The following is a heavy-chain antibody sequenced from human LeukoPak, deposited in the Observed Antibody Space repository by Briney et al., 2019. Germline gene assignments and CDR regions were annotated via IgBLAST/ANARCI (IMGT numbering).Heavy chain of an antibody. D-gene: IGHD6-13*01. CDR1: GFTFSSYS. J-gene: IGHJ4*02. CDR2: ISSSSSTI. CDR3: ARRGEGRYSSSWYGASYGDY. Sequence: GGSLRLSCAASGFTFSSYSMNWVRQAPGKGLEWVSYISSSSSTIYYADSVKGRFTISRDNAKNTLYLQVNSLRAEDTAVYYCARRGEGRYSSSWYGASYGDYWGQGTLVTVSS. V-gene: IGHV3-48*04.